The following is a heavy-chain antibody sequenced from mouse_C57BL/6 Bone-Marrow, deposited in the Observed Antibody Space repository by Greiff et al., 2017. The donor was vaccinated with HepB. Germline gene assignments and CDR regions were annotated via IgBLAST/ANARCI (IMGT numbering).Heavy chain of an antibody. J-gene: IGHJ2*01. V-gene: IGHV1-55*01. CDR2: IYPGSGST. Sequence: VQLQESGAELVKPGASVKMSCKASGYTFTSYWITWVKQRPGQGLEWIGDIYPGSGSTNYNEKFKSKATLTVDTSSSTAYMQLSSLTSEDSAVYYCARERTMVSRWGQGTTLTVSS. CDR3: ARERTMVSR. D-gene: IGHD2-2*01. CDR1: GYTFTSYW.